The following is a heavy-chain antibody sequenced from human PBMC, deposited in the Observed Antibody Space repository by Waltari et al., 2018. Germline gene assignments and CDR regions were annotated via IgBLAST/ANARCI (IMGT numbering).Heavy chain of an antibody. D-gene: IGHD3-22*01. V-gene: IGHV5-51*01. CDR1: GYNFATYW. Sequence: EVQLVQSGAEVKKPGESLKISCKASGYNFATYWIGWVRQMPGKGLEWVGFISPGTSATLYRPSFQGQVTNSDDESLTTTYLQWRSLKASDAAMYYCATRFSDYDAIGYTWGQGTLVTVSS. CDR3: ATRFSDYDAIGYT. CDR2: ISPGTSAT. J-gene: IGHJ5*02.